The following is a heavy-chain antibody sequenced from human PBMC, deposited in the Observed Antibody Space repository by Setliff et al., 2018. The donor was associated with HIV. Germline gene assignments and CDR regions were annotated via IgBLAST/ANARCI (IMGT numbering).Heavy chain of an antibody. CDR1: GGSISSGDYY. J-gene: IGHJ6*02. CDR2: IYYSGST. V-gene: IGHV4-30-4*08. Sequence: PSETLSLTCTVSGGSISSGDYYWSWIRQPPGKGLEWIGYIYYSGSTYYNPSLKSRVTISVDTSKNQFSLRLSSVAAGDTAVYYCAREDYYYYGMDVWGQGTTVTVSS. CDR3: AREDYYYYGMDV.